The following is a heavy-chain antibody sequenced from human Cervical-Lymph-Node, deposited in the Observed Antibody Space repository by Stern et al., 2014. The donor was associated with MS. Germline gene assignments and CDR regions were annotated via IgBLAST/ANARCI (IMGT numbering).Heavy chain of an antibody. CDR1: GDTFCTYT. Sequence: QVQLVQSGAEVRKPGSSVKVSCKASGDTFCTYTFSWVRQAPGQGLEWMGGIIPMFGTANYAQKFQGTVTITADESTNTAYMELSSLRSEDTAVYYCVREGKGRDGYNNPFDYWGQGTLVTVSS. J-gene: IGHJ4*02. V-gene: IGHV1-69*12. CDR2: IIPMFGTA. CDR3: VREGKGRDGYNNPFDY. D-gene: IGHD5-24*01.